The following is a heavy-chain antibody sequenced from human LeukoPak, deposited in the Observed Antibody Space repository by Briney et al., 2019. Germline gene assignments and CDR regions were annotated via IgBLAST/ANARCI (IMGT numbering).Heavy chain of an antibody. J-gene: IGHJ4*02. Sequence: SGPTLVNPTQTLTLTCTFSGFSLSTSGMRVSWIRQPPGKALEWLARIDWDDDKFYSTSLKTRLTISKDTSKNQVVLTMTNRDPVDTAAYYCARTRGYSYGPDFDYWGQGTLVTVSS. CDR3: ARTRGYSYGPDFDY. D-gene: IGHD5-18*01. CDR1: GFSLSTSGMR. CDR2: IDWDDDK. V-gene: IGHV2-70*04.